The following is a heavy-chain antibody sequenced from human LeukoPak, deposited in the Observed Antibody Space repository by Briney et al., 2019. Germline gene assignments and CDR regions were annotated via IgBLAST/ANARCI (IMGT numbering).Heavy chain of an antibody. J-gene: IGHJ4*02. CDR1: GFTFSSYG. Sequence: GGSLRLSCAASGFTFSSYGMHWVRQAPGKGLEWVAVIWYDGSNKYYADSVKGRFTISRDNSKNTLYLQMNSLRAEDTAVYYCAKDGIVVVPAAITPSWYFDYWGQGTLVTVSS. D-gene: IGHD2-2*02. CDR2: IWYDGSNK. V-gene: IGHV3-33*06. CDR3: AKDGIVVVPAAITPSWYFDY.